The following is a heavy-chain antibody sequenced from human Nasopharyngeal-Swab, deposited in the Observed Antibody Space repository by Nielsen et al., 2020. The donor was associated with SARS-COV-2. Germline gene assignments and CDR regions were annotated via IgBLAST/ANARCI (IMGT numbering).Heavy chain of an antibody. V-gene: IGHV4-34*01. CDR3: ARGGWYYGSGSSY. CDR2: ISHSGST. J-gene: IGHJ4*02. CDR1: GGSFSGYY. Sequence: SETLSLTCAVYGGSFSGYYWNWIRQPPGKGLEWIGEISHSGSTNYNPSLKSRVTISVDTSKNQFSLKLSSVTAADTAVYYCARGGWYYGSGSSYWGQGTLVTVSS. D-gene: IGHD3-10*01.